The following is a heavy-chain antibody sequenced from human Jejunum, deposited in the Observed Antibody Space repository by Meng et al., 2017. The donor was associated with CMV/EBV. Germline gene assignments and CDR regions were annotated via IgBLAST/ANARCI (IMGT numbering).Heavy chain of an antibody. CDR1: CVSVSSRDSY. V-gene: IGHV4-61*08. D-gene: IGHD3-16*01. CDR3: AWGPNMFYFDS. Sequence: TGSCVSVSSRDSYWSWIRRPPGKEMEWMGYIAYSGSTNYNPSLKSRVTMSLDTSKTQVSLRLNSVTAADTAVYYCAWGPNMFYFDSWAQGTLVTVSS. J-gene: IGHJ4*02. CDR2: IAYSGST.